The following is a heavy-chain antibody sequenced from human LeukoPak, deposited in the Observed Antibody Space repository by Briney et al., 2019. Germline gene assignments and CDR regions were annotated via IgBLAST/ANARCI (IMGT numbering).Heavy chain of an antibody. Sequence: GESLKISCKGSGYSFTSHWVGWVRQMPGKGLEWMGIIYPGDSDTRYSPSFQGQVTISADKSISTAFLHWSSLKASDTAMYYCARHHRGVGADWFGPWGQGTLVTVSS. V-gene: IGHV5-51*01. CDR1: GYSFTSHW. J-gene: IGHJ5*02. CDR2: IYPGDSDT. D-gene: IGHD1-26*01. CDR3: ARHHRGVGADWFGP.